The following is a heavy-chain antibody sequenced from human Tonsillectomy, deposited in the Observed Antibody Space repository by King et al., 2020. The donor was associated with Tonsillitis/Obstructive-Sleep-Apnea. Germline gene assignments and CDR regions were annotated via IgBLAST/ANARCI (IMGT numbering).Heavy chain of an antibody. CDR2: ISYDGSNK. D-gene: IGHD5-12*01. J-gene: IGHJ6*03. CDR3: ASGGEGGYVPYYYYYYMDV. Sequence: VQLVESGGGVVQPGRSLRLSCAASGFTFSSYAMNWVRQAPGKGLEWVAVISYDGSNKYYAVSVKGRFTISRDNSKNTLYLQMNSLRAEDTAVYYCASGGEGGYVPYYYYYYMDVWGKGTTVTVSS. V-gene: IGHV3-30*01. CDR1: GFTFSSYA.